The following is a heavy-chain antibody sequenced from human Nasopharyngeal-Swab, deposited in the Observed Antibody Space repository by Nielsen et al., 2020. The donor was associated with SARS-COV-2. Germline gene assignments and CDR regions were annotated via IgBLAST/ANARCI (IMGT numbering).Heavy chain of an antibody. CDR2: INAGNGNT. D-gene: IGHD6-13*01. J-gene: IGHJ5*02. CDR3: ARDLWSSSSWYALELTRGIDP. V-gene: IGHV1-3*01. Sequence: VRQAPGQRLGWMGWINAGNGNTKYSQKFQGRVTITRDTSASTAYMELSSLRSEDTAVYYCARDLWSSSSWYALELTRGIDPWGQGTLVTVSS.